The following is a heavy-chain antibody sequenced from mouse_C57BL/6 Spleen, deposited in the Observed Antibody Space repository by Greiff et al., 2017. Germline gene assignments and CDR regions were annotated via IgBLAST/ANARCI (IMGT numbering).Heavy chain of an antibody. CDR2: IDPSDSYT. D-gene: IGHD2-3*01. Sequence: QVQLQQPGAELVKPGASVKLSCKASGYTFTSYWMQWVKQRPGQGLEWIGEIDPSDSYTNYNQKFKGKATLTVDTSSSTAYMQLSSLTSEDSAVYYCARGWLLRYYAMDYWGQGTSVTVSS. CDR1: GYTFTSYW. CDR3: ARGWLLRYYAMDY. V-gene: IGHV1-50*01. J-gene: IGHJ4*01.